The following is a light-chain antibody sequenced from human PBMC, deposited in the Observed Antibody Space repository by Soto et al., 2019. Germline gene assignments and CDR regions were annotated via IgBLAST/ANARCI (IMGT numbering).Light chain of an antibody. V-gene: IGLV2-11*01. Sequence: QSALTQPRSVSGSPEQSVTISCTGTSSDFGGYNYVSWYQHHPGKAPKLMIYDVSERPSRVPDRFSGSKSGNTASLTISGLQAEDEADYYCCSYAGTFYVFGTGTKVTVL. CDR2: DVS. CDR3: CSYAGTFYV. J-gene: IGLJ1*01. CDR1: SSDFGGYNY.